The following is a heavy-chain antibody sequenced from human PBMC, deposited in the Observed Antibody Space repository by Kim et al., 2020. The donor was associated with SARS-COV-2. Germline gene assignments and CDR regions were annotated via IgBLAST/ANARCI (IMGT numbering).Heavy chain of an antibody. Sequence: SATLSLTCTVSGGSISSSSYYWGWIRQPPGKGLEWIGSIYYSGSTYYNPSLKSRVTISVDPSKNQFSLKLSSVTAADTAVYYCARQAGYCSGGSCLDYWGQGTLVTVSS. CDR3: ARQAGYCSGGSCLDY. CDR2: IYYSGST. V-gene: IGHV4-39*01. CDR1: GGSISSSSYY. J-gene: IGHJ4*02. D-gene: IGHD2-15*01.